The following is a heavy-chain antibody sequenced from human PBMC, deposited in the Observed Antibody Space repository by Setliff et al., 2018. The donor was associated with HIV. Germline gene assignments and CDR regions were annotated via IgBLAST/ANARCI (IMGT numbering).Heavy chain of an antibody. CDR3: AKVREVYYYYYMDV. D-gene: IGHD1-26*01. V-gene: IGHV3-30*02. J-gene: IGHJ6*03. CDR2: L. CDR1: GFTFSNYG. Sequence: PGGSLRLSCAASGFTFSNYGLHWVRQAPGKGLEWVAFLKYVDSMKGRLTISRDNAKNSLYLQMNSLTAEDTAVYYCAKVREVYYYYYMDVWGKGTTVTVSS.